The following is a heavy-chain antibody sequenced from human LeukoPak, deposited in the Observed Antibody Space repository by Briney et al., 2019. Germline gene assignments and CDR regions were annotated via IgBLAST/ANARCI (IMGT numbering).Heavy chain of an antibody. V-gene: IGHV1-2*02. CDR2: LNPNSGGT. D-gene: IGHD6-13*01. CDR1: GYMFTGYF. CDR3: ARSITSASNAFDI. Sequence: EASVKVSCKSSGYMFTGYFLHWVRQAPGQGLEWVGWLNPNSGGTNYAQKFQGRVTMTRDTSISTAYMELSRLRPDDTAMYYCARSITSASNAFDIWGQGTMVTVSS. J-gene: IGHJ3*02.